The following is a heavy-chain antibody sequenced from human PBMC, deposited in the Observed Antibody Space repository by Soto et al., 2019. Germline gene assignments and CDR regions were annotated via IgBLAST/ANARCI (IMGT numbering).Heavy chain of an antibody. D-gene: IGHD3-22*01. CDR1: GYTFTSYG. V-gene: IGHV1-18*01. Sequence: ASVKVSCKASGYTFTSYGISWVRQAPGQGLEWMGWISAYNGNTNYAQKLQGRVTMTTDTSTSTAYMELRSLRSDDTAVYYCARDSVTYYYDSSGYSDYWGQGTLVTVSS. CDR3: ARDSVTYYYDSSGYSDY. CDR2: ISAYNGNT. J-gene: IGHJ4*02.